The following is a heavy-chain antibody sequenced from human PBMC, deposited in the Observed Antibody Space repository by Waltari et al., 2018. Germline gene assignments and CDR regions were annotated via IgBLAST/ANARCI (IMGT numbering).Heavy chain of an antibody. CDR3: SRQVLGYCTSAACRRLES. D-gene: IGHD2-2*03. CDR2: VYHDGTA. CDR1: GYALNSGFY. J-gene: IGHJ4*02. Sequence: QLQESGPGLVKPSETLSLTCDVSGYALNSGFYWGWIRQPPGKGLEWVATVYHDGTALYNPSLHSRATTSMDTSRNQFSLKLRSVTAADTAVYFCSRQVLGYCTSAACRRLESWGQGTLVTVSS. V-gene: IGHV4-38-2*01.